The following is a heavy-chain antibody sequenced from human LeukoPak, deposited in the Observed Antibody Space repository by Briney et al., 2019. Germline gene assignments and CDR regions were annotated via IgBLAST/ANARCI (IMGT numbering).Heavy chain of an antibody. D-gene: IGHD3-22*01. CDR2: INHSGST. CDR1: GGSFSGYY. Sequence: SETLSLTCAVYGGSFSGYYWSWIRQPPGKGLEWIGEINHSGSTNYNPSLKSRVTISVDTSKNQFSLKLSSVTAADTAVYYCARRKTYYYDRSGSIDYWGQGTLVTVSS. V-gene: IGHV4-34*01. CDR3: ARRKTYYYDRSGSIDY. J-gene: IGHJ4*02.